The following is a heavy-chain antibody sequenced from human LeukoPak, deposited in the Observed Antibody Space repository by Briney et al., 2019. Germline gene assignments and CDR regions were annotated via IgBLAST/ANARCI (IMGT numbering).Heavy chain of an antibody. D-gene: IGHD3-22*01. Sequence: SETLSLTCTVSGGSISSGGYSWSWIRQHPGKGLEWIGYIYYSGSTYHNPSLKSRVTISVDTSKNQFSLKLSSVTAADTAVYYCARDLSSGKRLDAFDIWGQGTMVTVSS. CDR2: IYYSGST. CDR3: ARDLSSGKRLDAFDI. CDR1: GGSISSGGYS. J-gene: IGHJ3*02. V-gene: IGHV4-31*03.